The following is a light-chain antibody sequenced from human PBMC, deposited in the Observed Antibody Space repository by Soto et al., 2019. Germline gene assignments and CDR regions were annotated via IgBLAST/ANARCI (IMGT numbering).Light chain of an antibody. CDR3: QTWGTGIRV. CDR1: SGHSSYA. Sequence: QTVVTQSPSASASLGASVKLTCTLSSGHSSYAIAWHQQQPEKGPRYLMKLNSDGSHSKGDGIPDRFSGSSSGAERYLTISSLQSDDAADYYCQTWGTGIRVFGTGTKLTVL. J-gene: IGLJ1*01. CDR2: LNSDGSH. V-gene: IGLV4-69*01.